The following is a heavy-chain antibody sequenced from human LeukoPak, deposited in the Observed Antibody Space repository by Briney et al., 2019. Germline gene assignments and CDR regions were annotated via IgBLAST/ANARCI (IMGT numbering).Heavy chain of an antibody. V-gene: IGHV3-33*06. Sequence: GGSLRLSCAASGFTFSSYGMHWVRQAPGKGLEWVAVIWYDGSNKYYADSVKGRFTISRDNSKNTLYLQMNSLRAEDTAVYYCAKVSSYGPRSDAFDIWGRGTMVTVSS. D-gene: IGHD5-18*01. CDR3: AKVSSYGPRSDAFDI. CDR1: GFTFSSYG. CDR2: IWYDGSNK. J-gene: IGHJ3*02.